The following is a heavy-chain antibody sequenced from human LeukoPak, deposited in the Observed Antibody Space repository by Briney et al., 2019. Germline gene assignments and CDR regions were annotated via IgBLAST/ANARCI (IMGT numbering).Heavy chain of an antibody. D-gene: IGHD6-19*01. CDR3: ARATVAGTPYYFDY. J-gene: IGHJ4*02. CDR2: IYYSGST. CDR1: GGSISSYY. V-gene: IGHV4-59*08. Sequence: PSETLSLTCTVSGGSISSYYWSWIRQPPGKGLEWIGYIYYSGSTYYNPSLKSRVTISVDTSKNQFSLKLSSVTAADTAVYYCARATVAGTPYYFDYWGQGTLVTASS.